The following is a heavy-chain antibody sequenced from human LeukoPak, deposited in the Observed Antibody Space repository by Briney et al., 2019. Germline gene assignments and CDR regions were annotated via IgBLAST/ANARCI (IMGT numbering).Heavy chain of an antibody. CDR1: GGSISSSSYY. Sequence: SETLSLTCTVSGGSISSSSYYWGWIRQPPGKGLEWIGSIYYSGSTYYNPSLKSRVTISVDTSKNQFSLKLSSVTAADTAVYYCARLDYDPPDAFDIWGQGTMVTVSS. CDR3: ARLDYDPPDAFDI. V-gene: IGHV4-39*01. CDR2: IYYSGST. J-gene: IGHJ3*02. D-gene: IGHD3-22*01.